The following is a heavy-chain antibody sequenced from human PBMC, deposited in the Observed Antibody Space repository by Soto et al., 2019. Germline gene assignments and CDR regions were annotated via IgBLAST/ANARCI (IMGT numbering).Heavy chain of an antibody. CDR1: GLTFSSYA. D-gene: IGHD3-3*01. Sequence: GGSMRLSCGASGLTFSSYAMSWVLQAPGEGLEWVSAISGSGGSTYYADSVKGRFTISRDNSKNTLYLQMNSLRAEDTAVYYCANLETLTIFGVAPVDYWGQGTLVTVSS. J-gene: IGHJ4*02. V-gene: IGHV3-23*01. CDR3: ANLETLTIFGVAPVDY. CDR2: ISGSGGST.